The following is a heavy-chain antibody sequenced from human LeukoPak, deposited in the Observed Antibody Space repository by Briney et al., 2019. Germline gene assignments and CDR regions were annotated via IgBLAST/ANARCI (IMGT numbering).Heavy chain of an antibody. V-gene: IGHV4-4*07. CDR1: GGSISSYY. CDR3: ARQKHYYDSSGYYFDY. J-gene: IGHJ4*02. Sequence: SSETLSLTCTVSGGSISSYYWSWIRQPAGKGLEWIGRIYTSGSTNYNPSLKSRVTMSVDTSKNQFSLKLSSVTAADTAVYYCARQKHYYDSSGYYFDYWGQGTLVTVSS. CDR2: IYTSGST. D-gene: IGHD3-22*01.